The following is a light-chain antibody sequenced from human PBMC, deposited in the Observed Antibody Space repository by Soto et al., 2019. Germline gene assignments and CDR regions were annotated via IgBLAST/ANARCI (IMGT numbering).Light chain of an antibody. CDR1: QSVNGQ. V-gene: IGKV3-20*01. CDR3: QQYDSSPAT. J-gene: IGKJ5*01. Sequence: EIVLTQSPATLSLSPGERATLSCRASQSVNGQLAWYQQKPGQAPRLLISGASSRATGIPDRFSGSGSATDFTLTINRLEPEDFAVYYCQQYDSSPATFGQGTRLEIK. CDR2: GAS.